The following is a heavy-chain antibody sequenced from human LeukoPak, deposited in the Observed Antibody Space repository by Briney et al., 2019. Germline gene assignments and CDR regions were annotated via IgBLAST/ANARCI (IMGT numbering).Heavy chain of an antibody. D-gene: IGHD3-10*01. CDR1: DTSINTYY. CDR3: AKVAKCYYGPETYFFFEN. Sequence: SETLSLTCTVSDTSINTYYWSWIRQPAGKGLEWIGHMYATGTTNYNPSLKSRVSMSIDTSKNQISLNLRSVTAADTAVYYCAKVAKCYYGPETYFFFENWGQGTLVTVSS. V-gene: IGHV4-4*07. J-gene: IGHJ4*02. CDR2: MYATGTT.